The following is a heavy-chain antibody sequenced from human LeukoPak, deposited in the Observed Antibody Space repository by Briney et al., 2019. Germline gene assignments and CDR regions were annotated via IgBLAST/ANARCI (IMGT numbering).Heavy chain of an antibody. V-gene: IGHV3-66*01. Sequence: GGSLRLSCEASGFTVSSNYMSWVRQAPGQGLEWVSVIYSGGSTYYADSVKGRFTISRDNSKNTLYLQMNDLRAEDTAVYYCARDPSYYFDYWGQGTLVTVSS. CDR1: GFTVSSNY. CDR3: ARDPSYYFDY. D-gene: IGHD7-27*01. J-gene: IGHJ4*02. CDR2: IYSGGST.